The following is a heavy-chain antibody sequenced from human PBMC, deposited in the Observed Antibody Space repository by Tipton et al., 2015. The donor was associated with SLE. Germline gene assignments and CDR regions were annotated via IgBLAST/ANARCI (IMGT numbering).Heavy chain of an antibody. J-gene: IGHJ4*02. CDR2: IHYSGHT. D-gene: IGHD2-21*01. Sequence: LRLSCSVSGGSINNYYWIWIRQPPGKGLEYIGYIHYSGHTNYNPSLKSRVTISIDTSKKQFSLNLNSVNAADTAVYYCARDSICGGECFLNWGRGTQVTVSS. V-gene: IGHV4-59*01. CDR3: ARDSICGGECFLN. CDR1: GGSINNYY.